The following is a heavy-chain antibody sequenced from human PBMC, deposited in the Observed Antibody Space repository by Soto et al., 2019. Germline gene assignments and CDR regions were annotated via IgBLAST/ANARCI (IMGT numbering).Heavy chain of an antibody. V-gene: IGHV3-7*01. CDR2: IKQDGSEK. CDR1: GFTFSSYW. D-gene: IGHD3-3*01. Sequence: GGSLRLSCAASGFTFSSYWMSWVRQAPGKGLEWVANIKQDGSEKYYVDSVKGRFTISRDNAKNSLYLQMNSLRAEDTAVYYCARAHDYYDFWSGYYTGDYWGQGTLVTVSS. CDR3: ARAHDYYDFWSGYYTGDY. J-gene: IGHJ4*02.